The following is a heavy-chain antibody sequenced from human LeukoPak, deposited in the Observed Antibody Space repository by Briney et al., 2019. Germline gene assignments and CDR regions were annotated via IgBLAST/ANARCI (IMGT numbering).Heavy chain of an antibody. Sequence: PGGSLRLSCAASGFTFSSYSMNWVRQAPGKGLEWVSYISSSGSTIYYADSVKGRFTISRDNAKNSLYLQMNSLRAEDTAVYYCARARKSHHPRGRTGYYSWGQGTLVTVSS. CDR3: ARARKSHHPRGRTGYYS. CDR1: GFTFSSYS. J-gene: IGHJ4*02. D-gene: IGHD3/OR15-3a*01. V-gene: IGHV3-48*04. CDR2: ISSSGSTI.